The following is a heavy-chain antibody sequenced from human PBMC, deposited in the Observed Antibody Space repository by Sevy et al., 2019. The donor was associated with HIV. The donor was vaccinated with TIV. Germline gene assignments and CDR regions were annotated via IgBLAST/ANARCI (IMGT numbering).Heavy chain of an antibody. Sequence: GGSLRLSCAASGFTVSSNYMSWVRQAPGKGLEWVSVICSGGSIYYADSVKGRFTISRDSSKNTLYLQMNSLRAEDTAVYYCARETTLDYGIDYWGQGTLVTVSS. CDR1: GFTVSSNY. D-gene: IGHD4-17*01. CDR2: ICSGGSI. CDR3: ARETTLDYGIDY. V-gene: IGHV3-66*01. J-gene: IGHJ4*02.